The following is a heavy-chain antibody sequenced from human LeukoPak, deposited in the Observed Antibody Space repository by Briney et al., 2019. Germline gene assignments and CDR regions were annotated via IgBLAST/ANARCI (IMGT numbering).Heavy chain of an antibody. CDR1: GGSISSYY. D-gene: IGHD5-18*01. Sequence: SETLSLTCTVSGGSISSYYWSWIRQPPVKGLEWIGYIYYSGSTNYNPSLKSRVTISVDTSKNQFSLKLSSVTAADTAVYYCARLGYSYGYYFDYWGQGTLVTVSS. CDR3: ARLGYSYGYYFDY. CDR2: IYYSGST. V-gene: IGHV4-59*08. J-gene: IGHJ4*02.